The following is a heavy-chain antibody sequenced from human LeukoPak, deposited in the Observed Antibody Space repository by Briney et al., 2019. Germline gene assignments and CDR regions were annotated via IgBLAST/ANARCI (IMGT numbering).Heavy chain of an antibody. Sequence: GGSLRLSCAASGFTFSSYWMSWVRQAPGKGLEWVANIKQDGSEKYYVDSVKGRFTISRDNAKNSLYLQMNSLRAEDTAVYYCARQHDSYYYYYIDVWGSGTTVTVSS. J-gene: IGHJ6*03. CDR1: GFTFSSYW. CDR3: ARQHDSYYYYYIDV. CDR2: IKQDGSEK. V-gene: IGHV3-7*01.